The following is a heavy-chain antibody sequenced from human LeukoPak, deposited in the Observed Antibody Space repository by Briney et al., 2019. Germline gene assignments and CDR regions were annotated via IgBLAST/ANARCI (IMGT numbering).Heavy chain of an antibody. J-gene: IGHJ4*02. CDR2: ISYDGSNK. CDR1: GFTFSSYG. V-gene: IGHV3-30*18. Sequence: PGGSLRLSCAASGFTFSSYGMHWVRQAPGKGLEWVAVISYDGSNKYYADSVKGRFTISRDNSKNTLYLQMNSLRAEDTAVYYCAKKSRPFESSGHFDYWGQGTLVTVSS. CDR3: AKKSRPFESSGHFDY. D-gene: IGHD3-22*01.